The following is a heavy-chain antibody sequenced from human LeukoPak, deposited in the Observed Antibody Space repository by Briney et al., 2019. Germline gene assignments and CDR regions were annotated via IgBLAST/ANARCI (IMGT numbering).Heavy chain of an antibody. V-gene: IGHV4-59*01. CDR3: ARGANSGYDRGPFDY. CDR2: IYCSGST. D-gene: IGHD5-12*01. Sequence: PSETLSLTCTVSGGSISSYYWSWIRQPPGKGREWIGYIYCSGSTNYNPSLKSRVTISVDTSKNQFSLKLSSVTAADTAVYFCARGANSGYDRGPFDYWGQGTLVTVSS. CDR1: GGSISSYY. J-gene: IGHJ4*02.